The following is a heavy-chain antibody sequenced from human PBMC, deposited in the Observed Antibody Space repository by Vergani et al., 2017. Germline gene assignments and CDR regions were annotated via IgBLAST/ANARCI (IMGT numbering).Heavy chain of an antibody. J-gene: IGHJ6*03. D-gene: IGHD4-11*01. Sequence: QVQLQQWGGGLLKPSETLSLNCVVNGGSFTSYHWTWIRQSPGEGLEWVGDIDHTGRPDYNPSLKSRLNMSVDKSRNQFSLTLNSVTATDTAIYFCARVNTETNGHLYYYYYMDVWGQGTAVTVS. CDR3: ARVNTETNGHLYYYYYMDV. CDR1: GGSFTSYH. V-gene: IGHV4-34*01. CDR2: IDHTGRP.